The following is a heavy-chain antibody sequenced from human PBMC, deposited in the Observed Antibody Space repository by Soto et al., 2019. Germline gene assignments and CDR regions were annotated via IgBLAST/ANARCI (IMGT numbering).Heavy chain of an antibody. CDR1: GYTFMRSG. CDR3: ASGKWLGDCFDY. Sequence: QVQLVQSGAEVKKPGASVKVSCKTSGYTFMRSGINWVREAPGQGLEWMGWISAYNGDTSYAQKFQGRVIMTTDTSTSTAYMELRSLTSEDTAVYYCASGKWLGDCFDYWGQGTLVTVSS. CDR2: ISAYNGDT. V-gene: IGHV1-18*01. D-gene: IGHD6-19*01. J-gene: IGHJ4*02.